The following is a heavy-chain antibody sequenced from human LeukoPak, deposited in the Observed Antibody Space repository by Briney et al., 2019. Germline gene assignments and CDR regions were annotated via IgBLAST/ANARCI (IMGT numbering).Heavy chain of an antibody. Sequence: PGGSLRLSCAASGFTFSSYWMHWVRQAPGKGLVWVSRINSDGSSTSYADSVKGRFTISRDNAKNTLYLQMNSLRAEDTAVYYCASLVVAATPYDYWGQGTLVTVSS. CDR2: INSDGSST. D-gene: IGHD2-15*01. CDR3: ASLVVAATPYDY. V-gene: IGHV3-74*01. J-gene: IGHJ4*02. CDR1: GFTFSSYW.